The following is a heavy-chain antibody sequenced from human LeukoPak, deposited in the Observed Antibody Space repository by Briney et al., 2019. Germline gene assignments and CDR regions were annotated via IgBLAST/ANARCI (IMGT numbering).Heavy chain of an antibody. CDR2: IYYSGST. CDR1: GGSISSSSYY. J-gene: IGHJ4*02. V-gene: IGHV4-39*01. D-gene: IGHD3-10*01. CDR3: ARQGITMVRGITGDY. Sequence: SETLSLTCTASGGSISSSSYYWGWIRQPPGKGLEWIGSIYYSGSTYYNPSLKSRVTISVDTSKNQFSLKLSSVTAADTAVYYCARQGITMVRGITGDYWGQGTLVTVSS.